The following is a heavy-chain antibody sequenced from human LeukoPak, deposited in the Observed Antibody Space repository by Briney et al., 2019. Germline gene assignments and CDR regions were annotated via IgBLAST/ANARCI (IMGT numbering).Heavy chain of an antibody. Sequence: GRSLRLSCAASGFTFSSYGMHWVRQAPGKGLEWVAVISYDGSNKYYADSVKGRFTISRDNSKNTLYLQMNSLRAEDTAVYYCAKDRDYYDSSSYYYFEYWGQGTLVTVSS. CDR3: AKDRDYYDSSSYYYFEY. D-gene: IGHD3-22*01. J-gene: IGHJ4*02. CDR1: GFTFSSYG. V-gene: IGHV3-30*18. CDR2: ISYDGSNK.